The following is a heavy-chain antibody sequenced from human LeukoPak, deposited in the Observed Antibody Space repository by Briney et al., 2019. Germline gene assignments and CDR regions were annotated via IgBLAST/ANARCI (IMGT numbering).Heavy chain of an antibody. CDR2: IRYDGSDR. J-gene: IGHJ4*02. CDR1: GFTFSSFG. V-gene: IGHV3-30*02. D-gene: IGHD6-13*01. CDR3: AKERYSSSSLFAVTPFDY. Sequence: PGGSLRLSCAASGFTFSSFGMHWVRQAPGKGLEWVAYIRYDGSDRYYADSVKGRFTISRYNSKNTLYLQMNSLRAEDTAVYYCAKERYSSSSLFAVTPFDYWGQGTRITVSS.